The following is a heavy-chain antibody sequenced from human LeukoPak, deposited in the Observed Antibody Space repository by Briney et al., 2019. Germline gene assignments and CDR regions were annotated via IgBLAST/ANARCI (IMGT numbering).Heavy chain of an antibody. Sequence: PSETLSLTCAVYGGSFSGFYWSWIRQPPGKGLEWIGEIHHSGSTNYNPSLKSRVTISVDTSKNQFSLKLSSVTAADTAVYYCARVDPDSSSTLEVFDYWGQGTLVTVSS. CDR3: ARVDPDSSSTLEVFDY. J-gene: IGHJ4*02. D-gene: IGHD6-6*01. V-gene: IGHV4-34*01. CDR1: GGSFSGFY. CDR2: IHHSGST.